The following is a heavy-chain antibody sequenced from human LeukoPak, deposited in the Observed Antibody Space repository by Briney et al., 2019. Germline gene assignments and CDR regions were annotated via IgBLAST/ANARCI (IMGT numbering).Heavy chain of an antibody. CDR1: GGSISSGSYY. D-gene: IGHD3-3*01. V-gene: IGHV4-61*02. CDR3: ARTGSDFWSGYALRVADAFDI. J-gene: IGHJ3*02. Sequence: PSETLSLTCTVSGGSISSGSYYWSWIRQPAGKGLEWIGRIYTSGSTNYNPSLKSRVTISVDTSKNQFSLKLSSVTAADTAVYYCARTGSDFWSGYALRVADAFDIWGQGTMVTVSS. CDR2: IYTSGST.